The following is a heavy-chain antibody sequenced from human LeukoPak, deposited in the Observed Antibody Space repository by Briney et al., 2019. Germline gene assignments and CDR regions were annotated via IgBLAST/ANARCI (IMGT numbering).Heavy chain of an antibody. CDR2: IKQDGSEK. CDR3: ARDHIVVVTAMDAFDI. Sequence: GGSLRLPCAASGFTFSSYWMSWVRQAPGKGLEWVANIKQDGSEKYYVDSVKGRFTISRDNAKNSLYLQMNSLRAEDTAVYYCARDHIVVVTAMDAFDIWGQGTMVTVSS. J-gene: IGHJ3*02. V-gene: IGHV3-7*01. CDR1: GFTFSSYW. D-gene: IGHD2-21*02.